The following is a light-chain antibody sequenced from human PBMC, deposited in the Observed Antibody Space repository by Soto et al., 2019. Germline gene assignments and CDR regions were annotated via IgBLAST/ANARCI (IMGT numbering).Light chain of an antibody. V-gene: IGLV1-40*01. J-gene: IGLJ1*01. Sequence: QSALTQPPSVSGAPGQRVTISCTGSSSNIGAGYPVHWYQQLPGTAPKLLVAGNRPSGVPDRFSVSKSGASASLAITGLQAEDEADYYCATWDDRLNGYVFGPGTKLTVL. CDR1: SSNIGAGYP. CDR2: G. CDR3: ATWDDRLNGYV.